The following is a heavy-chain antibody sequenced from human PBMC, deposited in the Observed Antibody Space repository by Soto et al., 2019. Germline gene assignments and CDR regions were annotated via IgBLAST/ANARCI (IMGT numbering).Heavy chain of an antibody. CDR1: GGSFSGYY. J-gene: IGHJ4*02. D-gene: IGHD2-15*01. V-gene: IGHV4-34*01. CDR3: ARGSTRIPPTYRTKNYCSGGSCYHGFDY. CDR2: INHSGST. Sequence: PSETLSLTCAVYGGSFSGYYWSWIRQPPGKGLEWIGEINHSGSTNYNPSLKSRVTISVDTSKNQFSLKLSSVTAADTAVYYCARGSTRIPPTYRTKNYCSGGSCYHGFDYWGQGTLVTVSS.